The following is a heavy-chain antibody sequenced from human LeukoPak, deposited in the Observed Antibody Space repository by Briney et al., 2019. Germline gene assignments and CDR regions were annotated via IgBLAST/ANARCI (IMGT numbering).Heavy chain of an antibody. CDR3: AKDRGSGTYYLDY. Sequence: GGSLRLSCAASGFTFSTYWMHWVRQAPGKGLVWVSRINSDGSSTRYADSVKGRFTISRDNSKNTLYLHMNSLRVEDTAVYNCAKDRGSGTYYLDYWGQGTLVTVSS. J-gene: IGHJ4*02. CDR1: GFTFSTYW. V-gene: IGHV3-74*01. D-gene: IGHD3-10*01. CDR2: INSDGSST.